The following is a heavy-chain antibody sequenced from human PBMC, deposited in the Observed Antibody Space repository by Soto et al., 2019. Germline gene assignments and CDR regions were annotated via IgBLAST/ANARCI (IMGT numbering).Heavy chain of an antibody. Sequence: QVQLVESGGGLVQPGMSLRLSCAASGFTFSIHVMHWGREAAGKGLEGVAVIADDGRGEAYADSVKGRFNVSRDNSKNTLYLQMNSLRPDDTAVYYCARDQISVDYGATFDYGGQGTLVSVST. CDR1: GFTFSIHV. J-gene: IGHJ4*02. CDR2: IADDGRGE. V-gene: IGHV3-30*03. D-gene: IGHD4-17*01. CDR3: ARDQISVDYGATFDY.